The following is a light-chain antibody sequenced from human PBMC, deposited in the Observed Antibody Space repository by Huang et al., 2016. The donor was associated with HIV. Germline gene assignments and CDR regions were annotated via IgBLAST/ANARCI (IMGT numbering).Light chain of an antibody. J-gene: IGKJ2*01. V-gene: IGKV1-39*01. CDR3: QQSYNIPRT. CDR2: GAS. CDR1: QIINRY. Sequence: DIQMTQAPSSLSAPVGDRVIITCRASQIINRYLNWYQQMSGSAPKLLISGASTLQGGVSPRFSGSGSGTDFTLTITDVQPEDSATYFCQQSYNIPRTFGQGTLLEI.